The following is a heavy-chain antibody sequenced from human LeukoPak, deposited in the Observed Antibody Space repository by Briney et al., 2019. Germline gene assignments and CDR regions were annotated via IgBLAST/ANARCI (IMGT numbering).Heavy chain of an antibody. Sequence: GGSLRLSCAASGFTSSSYWMHWVRQVPGKGLVWVSRINTDGSSTTYADSVKGRFTISRDNAKKTLYLQMNSLRAEDTAVYYCARDRSSSGDYWGQGTLVTVSS. CDR1: GFTSSSYW. CDR2: INTDGSST. D-gene: IGHD6-6*01. V-gene: IGHV3-74*03. J-gene: IGHJ4*02. CDR3: ARDRSSSGDY.